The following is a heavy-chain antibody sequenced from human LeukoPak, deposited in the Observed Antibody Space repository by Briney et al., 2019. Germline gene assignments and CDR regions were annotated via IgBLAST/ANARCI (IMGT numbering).Heavy chain of an antibody. CDR1: GGTFSSYA. Sequence: SVKVSCKASGGTFSSYAISWVRRAPGQGLEWMGRIIPIFGIANYAQKFQGRVTITADKSTSAAYIELSSLRSEDTAVYYCASYPQSGDNWFDPWGQGTLVTVSS. D-gene: IGHD3-10*01. CDR3: ASYPQSGDNWFDP. V-gene: IGHV1-69*04. CDR2: IIPIFGIA. J-gene: IGHJ5*02.